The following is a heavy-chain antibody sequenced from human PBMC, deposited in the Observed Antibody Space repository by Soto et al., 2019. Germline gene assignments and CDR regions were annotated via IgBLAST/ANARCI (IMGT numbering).Heavy chain of an antibody. CDR3: AKDLSSTRSSWLYYYYYGMYV. Sequence: PGGSLRLSCAASGFTFSSYGMHWVRQAPGKGLEWVAVISYDGSNKYYADSVKGRFTISRDNSKNTLYLQMNSLRAEDTAIYYSAKDLSSTRSSWLYYYYYGMYVWGQGTTVTVSS. J-gene: IGHJ6*02. CDR2: ISYDGSNK. D-gene: IGHD6-13*01. CDR1: GFTFSSYG. V-gene: IGHV3-30*18.